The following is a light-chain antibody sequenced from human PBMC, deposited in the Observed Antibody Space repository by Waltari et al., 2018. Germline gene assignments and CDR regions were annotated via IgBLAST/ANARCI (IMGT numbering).Light chain of an antibody. CDR1: SSNTGSNP. Sequence: QSVLTQPPSASGTPGQRVTISCSGTSSNTGSNPVTWYQHLPGAAPQLLIYMDNQRPSGVPDRFSCSKSGSSATLAISWLQSEDEADYYCSSWDDSLKGPLFGGGTKLTGL. CDR3: SSWDDSLKGPL. V-gene: IGLV1-44*01. CDR2: MDN. J-gene: IGLJ3*02.